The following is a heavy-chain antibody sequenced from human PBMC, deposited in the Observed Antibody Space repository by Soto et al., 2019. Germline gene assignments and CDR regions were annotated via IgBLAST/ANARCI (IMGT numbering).Heavy chain of an antibody. V-gene: IGHV3-23*01. CDR3: ATQITGTTKSNY. D-gene: IGHD1-7*01. Sequence: LRLSCAASGFTFSSYAMSWVRQAPGKGLQWVSAISGSGGSTYYADSVKGWFTISRDNSKNTLYLQMDSLRAEDTAVYYCATQITGTTKSNYWAQGTLVTVSS. CDR1: GFTFSSYA. CDR2: ISGSGGST. J-gene: IGHJ4*02.